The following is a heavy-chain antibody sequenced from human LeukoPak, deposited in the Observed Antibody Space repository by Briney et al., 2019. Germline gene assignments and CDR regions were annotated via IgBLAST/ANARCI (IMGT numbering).Heavy chain of an antibody. D-gene: IGHD3-22*01. CDR1: GYTFRNYA. Sequence: PMASVKASCKASGYTFRNYAINWVRRAPGQGLEWMGWTDRNTGNPTYAQGFTGRFVFSLDTSVTTAYLQISSLKAEDTAVYYCVRDVGNYDSRGYYLGWFDPWGQGTLVTVSS. CDR2: TDRNTGNP. CDR3: VRDVGNYDSRGYYLGWFDP. J-gene: IGHJ5*02. V-gene: IGHV7-4-1*02.